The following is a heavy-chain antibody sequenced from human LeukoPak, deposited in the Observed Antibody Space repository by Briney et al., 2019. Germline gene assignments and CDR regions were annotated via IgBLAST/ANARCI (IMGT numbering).Heavy chain of an antibody. CDR2: IKEDGTRD. V-gene: IGHV3-7*01. CDR3: ARDTKGGYFDL. CDR1: GFTFNTYW. Sequence: PGGSLRLSCAASGFTFNTYWMSWVRQAPGKGLEWLANIKEDGTRDYYVESVKGRFTISKHNAKTSLYLQLSSLRAEDTAVYYCARDTKGGYFDLWGQGTLVTVSS. J-gene: IGHJ4*02.